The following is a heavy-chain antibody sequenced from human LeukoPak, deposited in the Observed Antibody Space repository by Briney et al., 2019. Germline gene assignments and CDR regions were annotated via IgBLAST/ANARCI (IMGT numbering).Heavy chain of an antibody. D-gene: IGHD1-26*01. CDR1: GYSISSGYY. CDR3: VRELVGAPWRVDY. Sequence: SETLSLTCSDSGYSISSGYYWGWIRQPPGKGLEWIGSIFHTSIPYQSSSFKNRLHMSVDTSKNQFSLKLTSVTAADTAVYYCVRELVGAPWRVDYWGPGTLVAVS. V-gene: IGHV4-38-2*02. CDR2: IFHTSIP. J-gene: IGHJ4*02.